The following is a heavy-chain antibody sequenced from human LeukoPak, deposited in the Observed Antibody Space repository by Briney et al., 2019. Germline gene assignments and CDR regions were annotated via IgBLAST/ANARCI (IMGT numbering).Heavy chain of an antibody. CDR2: ISGSGGST. V-gene: IGHV3-23*01. J-gene: IGHJ4*02. CDR3: AKDRTISGYTPLS. Sequence: GGSLRLSCAASGFTFNNYAMSWVRQAPGKGLEWVSAISGSGGSTYYADSVKGRFTISRDNSKNTLYLQMNSLRAEDTAVYYCAKDRTISGYTPLSWGQGTLATVSS. CDR1: GFTFNNYA. D-gene: IGHD3-3*01.